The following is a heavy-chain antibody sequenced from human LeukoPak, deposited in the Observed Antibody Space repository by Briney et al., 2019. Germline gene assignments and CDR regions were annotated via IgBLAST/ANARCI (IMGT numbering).Heavy chain of an antibody. CDR3: ARQGVVAAQGGYAFDI. Sequence: PSETLSLTCTVSGGSISSYYWSWIRQPPGKGLEWIGYIYYSGSTNYNPSLKSRVTISVDTSKNQFSLKLSSVTAADTAVYYCARQGVVAAQGGYAFDIWGHGTMVTVSS. CDR1: GGSISSYY. CDR2: IYYSGST. V-gene: IGHV4-59*08. J-gene: IGHJ3*02. D-gene: IGHD2-15*01.